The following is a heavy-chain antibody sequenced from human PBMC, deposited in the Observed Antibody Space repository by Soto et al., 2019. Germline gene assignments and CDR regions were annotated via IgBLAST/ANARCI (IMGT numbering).Heavy chain of an antibody. Sequence: SETLSLTCTVSGCSISSYYWSWIRQPPGKGLEWIGYIYYSGSTDYNPSLKSRVTISVDTSKNQFSLKLSSVTAADTAVYYCARRKRGNYYFDYWGQGTLVTVS. D-gene: IGHD1-1*01. CDR3: ARRKRGNYYFDY. J-gene: IGHJ4*02. CDR1: GCSISSYY. CDR2: IYYSGST. V-gene: IGHV4-59*08.